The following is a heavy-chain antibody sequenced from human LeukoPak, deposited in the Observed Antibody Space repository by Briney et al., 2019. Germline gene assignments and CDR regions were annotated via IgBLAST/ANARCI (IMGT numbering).Heavy chain of an antibody. CDR2: ISPSGGGT. V-gene: IGHV3-23*01. J-gene: IGHJ4*02. Sequence: GGTLRLSCAASGFTFSSYGMNWVRQAPGKGLEWVSGISPSGGGTYYADSVKGRFTISRDNAKNSLYLQMNSLRAEDTAVYYCARSLYDSSAHWGQGTLVTVSS. D-gene: IGHD3-22*01. CDR1: GFTFSSYG. CDR3: ARSLYDSSAH.